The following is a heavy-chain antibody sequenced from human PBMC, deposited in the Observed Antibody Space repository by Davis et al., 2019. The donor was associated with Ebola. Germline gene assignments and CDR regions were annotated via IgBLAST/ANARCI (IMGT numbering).Heavy chain of an antibody. Sequence: GGSLRLSCVASGFTFSSYWMSWVRQAPGKGLEWVANIKQDGSEKYYVDSVKGRFTISRDNAKNSLYLQMNSLRAEDTAVYYCARNVYYYGSGSYSEGFDYWGQGTLVTVSS. J-gene: IGHJ4*02. D-gene: IGHD3-10*01. CDR1: GFTFSSYW. V-gene: IGHV3-7*01. CDR3: ARNVYYYGSGSYSEGFDY. CDR2: IKQDGSEK.